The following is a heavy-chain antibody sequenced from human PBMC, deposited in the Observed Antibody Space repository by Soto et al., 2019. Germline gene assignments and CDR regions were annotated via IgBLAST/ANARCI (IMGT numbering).Heavy chain of an antibody. V-gene: IGHV3-23*01. D-gene: IGHD2-2*01. CDR2: ISSSGGST. J-gene: IGHJ4*02. Sequence: EVQLLESGGALIQPGGSLRLSCAASGFTFSSDAMSWVRQAPGKGLGWVSAISSSGGSTNYADSVKGRFTISRDNPSNTLFLQMNSLRTEDTAIYYFAKYQPMPLPRPYFAYWGQGTLVTVSS. CDR3: AKYQPMPLPRPYFAY. CDR1: GFTFSSDA.